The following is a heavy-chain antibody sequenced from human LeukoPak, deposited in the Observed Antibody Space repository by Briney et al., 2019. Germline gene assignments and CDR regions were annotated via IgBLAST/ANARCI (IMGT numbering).Heavy chain of an antibody. CDR2: ISSSGSTI. CDR3: AKVFYDYVWGSYRWDAFDI. Sequence: GGSLRLSCAASGFTFSSYEMYWVRQAPGKGLEWVSYISSSGSTIYYADSVKGRFTISRDNAKNSLYLQMNSLRAEDTAVYYCAKVFYDYVWGSYRWDAFDIWGQGTMVTVSS. V-gene: IGHV3-48*03. J-gene: IGHJ3*02. CDR1: GFTFSSYE. D-gene: IGHD3-16*02.